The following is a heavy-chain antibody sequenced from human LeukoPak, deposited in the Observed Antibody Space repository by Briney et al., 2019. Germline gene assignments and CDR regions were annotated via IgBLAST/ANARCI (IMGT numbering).Heavy chain of an antibody. Sequence: SETLSLTCAVYGGSFSGYYWSWIRQPPGKGLEWIGEINHSGSTNYNPSLKSRVTISVDTSKNQFSLKLSSVTAADTAVYYYARGLGRYSSSWYVHRKFDPWGQGTLVTVSS. CDR1: GGSFSGYY. CDR2: INHSGST. J-gene: IGHJ5*02. CDR3: ARGLGRYSSSWYVHRKFDP. V-gene: IGHV4-34*01. D-gene: IGHD6-13*01.